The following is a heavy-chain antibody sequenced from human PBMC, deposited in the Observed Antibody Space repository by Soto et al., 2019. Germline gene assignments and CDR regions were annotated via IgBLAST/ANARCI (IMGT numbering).Heavy chain of an antibody. CDR3: ATDPFSGSYYGFYI. Sequence: GGSLRLSCAASGFTFSNAWMNWVRQAPGKGLEWVGRIKSKSDGGTTDYAAPVQGRFIVSRDDSKNTLYLQMQSLRTEDTAVYYCATDPFSGSYYGFYIWGQGTMVIVSS. D-gene: IGHD1-26*01. CDR1: GFTFSNAW. V-gene: IGHV3-15*01. J-gene: IGHJ3*02. CDR2: IKSKSDGGTT.